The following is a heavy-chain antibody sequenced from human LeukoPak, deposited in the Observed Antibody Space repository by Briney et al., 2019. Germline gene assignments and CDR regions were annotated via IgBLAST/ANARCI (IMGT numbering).Heavy chain of an antibody. J-gene: IGHJ5*02. V-gene: IGHV4-31*03. CDR2: IYYSGST. CDR3: ARVVRAITIFGVATQFDP. D-gene: IGHD3-3*01. CDR1: GGSISSGGYY. Sequence: PSQTLSLTCTVSGGSISSGGYYWRWIRQHPGTGLEWIGYIYYSGSTYYNPSLKSRVTISVDTSKNQFSLKLSSVTAADTAVYYCARVVRAITIFGVATQFDPWGQGTLVTVSS.